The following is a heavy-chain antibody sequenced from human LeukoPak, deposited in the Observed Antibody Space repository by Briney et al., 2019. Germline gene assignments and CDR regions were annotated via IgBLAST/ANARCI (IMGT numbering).Heavy chain of an antibody. J-gene: IGHJ4*02. CDR3: ARAGQGYCTSASCYLSLDY. Sequence: PSGTLSLTCAVSGGSISSSNWWSWVRQSPGKGLEWIGQIYHSGSTNYNPSLKSRVAISVDKSKNQFSLNLNSVTAADTAVYYCARAGQGYCTSASCYLSLDYWGQGTLVTVSS. V-gene: IGHV4-4*02. CDR2: IYHSGST. CDR1: GGSISSSNW. D-gene: IGHD2-2*01.